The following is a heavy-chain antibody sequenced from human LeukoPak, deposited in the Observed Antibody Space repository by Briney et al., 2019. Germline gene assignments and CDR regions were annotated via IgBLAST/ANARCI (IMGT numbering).Heavy chain of an antibody. CDR3: ARLGYCTNGVCYRNHNRLDP. Sequence: ASVKVSCKAFRYTFISYGVIWVRQAPAQGLEWMGWISGFNGYTNYAQNFQDRVTMTTDTSTNTAYMELRSLRSDDTAVYYCARLGYCTNGVCYRNHNRLDPWGQGTLVTVSP. CDR2: ISGFNGYT. CDR1: RYTFISYG. J-gene: IGHJ5*02. D-gene: IGHD2-8*01. V-gene: IGHV1-18*01.